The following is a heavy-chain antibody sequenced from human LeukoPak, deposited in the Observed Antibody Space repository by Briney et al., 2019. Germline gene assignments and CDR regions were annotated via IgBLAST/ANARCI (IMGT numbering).Heavy chain of an antibody. CDR2: IYPGDSDT. CDR1: GYRFSSYW. V-gene: IGHV5-51*01. CDR3: ARGPGIAVAGIFDAFDI. Sequence: GESLKISCKGSGYRFSSYWIGWVRPMPGKGLEWMEIIYPGDSDTRYSPSFQGQVTISADKSISTAYLQWSSLKASDTAMYYCARGPGIAVAGIFDAFDIWGQGTMVTVSS. D-gene: IGHD6-19*01. J-gene: IGHJ3*02.